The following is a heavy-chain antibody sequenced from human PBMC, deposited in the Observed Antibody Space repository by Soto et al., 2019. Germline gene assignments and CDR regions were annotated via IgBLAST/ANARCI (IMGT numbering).Heavy chain of an antibody. Sequence: QPGGSLRLSCAASGFRFDDYAMHWVRQAPGKGLEWVSGISWSSGSIGYAASVKGRFTISRDNDGNSLFLQMNGLRSDETALYYCARTTVTTGFYYGMDLWGQGTMVTVSS. V-gene: IGHV3-9*01. D-gene: IGHD4-17*01. CDR1: GFRFDDYA. J-gene: IGHJ6*02. CDR3: ARTTVTTGFYYGMDL. CDR2: ISWSSGSI.